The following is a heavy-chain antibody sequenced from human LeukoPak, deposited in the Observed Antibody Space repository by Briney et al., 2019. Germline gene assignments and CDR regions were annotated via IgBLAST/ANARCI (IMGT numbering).Heavy chain of an antibody. D-gene: IGHD1-26*01. CDR3: ARRVGVSQLRAFDI. V-gene: IGHV3-48*04. CDR2: ISGTANTM. CDR1: GFTFSSYA. Sequence: GGSLRLSCAASGFTFSSYAMSWVRQAPGKGLEWVSYISGTANTMYYADSVKGRFTVSRDNAKNSLNLQMNSLRAEDTAVYYCARRVGVSQLRAFDIWGQGTMVTVSS. J-gene: IGHJ3*02.